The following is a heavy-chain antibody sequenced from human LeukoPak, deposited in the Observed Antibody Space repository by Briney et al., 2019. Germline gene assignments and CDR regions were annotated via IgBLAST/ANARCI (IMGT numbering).Heavy chain of an antibody. J-gene: IGHJ4*02. V-gene: IGHV3-7*01. CDR2: IKEDGSEK. Sequence: GESLKISCAASGFTFSSYWMNWVRQAPGKGLEWVANIKEDGSEKYYVDSVKGRFTISRDNAKNSLYLQMNSLRAEDTAVYYCARGLSGSYDYWGQGTLVTVSS. CDR1: GFTFSSYW. CDR3: ARGLSGSYDY. D-gene: IGHD1-26*01.